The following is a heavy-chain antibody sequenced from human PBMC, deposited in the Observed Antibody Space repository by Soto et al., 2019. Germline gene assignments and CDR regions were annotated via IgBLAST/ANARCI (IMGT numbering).Heavy chain of an antibody. Sequence: QVRLVQSGPEVKKPGASVKVSCQASGYTFTAYYMHWVRQAPGQGLEWMGWINPNSGGTNYAQKFRGRVTRPRDTSISTAYMGQNRRRSDDRAVYYCGRAKSPPSGGPGMDFGGKGTTVTVPS. CDR2: INPNSGGT. CDR1: GYTFTAYY. CDR3: GRAKSPPSGGPGMDF. J-gene: IGHJ6*04. D-gene: IGHD6-25*01. V-gene: IGHV1-2*02.